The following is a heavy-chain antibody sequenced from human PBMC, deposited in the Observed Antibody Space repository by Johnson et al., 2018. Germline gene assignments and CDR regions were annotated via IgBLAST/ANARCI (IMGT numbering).Heavy chain of an antibody. CDR3: SRECYYDTGSNFLLDEAFDI. J-gene: IGHJ3*02. Sequence: QVQLVESGGGVVQPGRSXRLSCAASGFTFSKYAMHWVRQTPGKGLEWVAVISYEGSNKYYAASVKGRFAISRAHSKNTVYLQMNSLRPEDTAGYYCSRECYYDTGSNFLLDEAFDIWGQGTMVTVSS. V-gene: IGHV3-30*09. CDR1: GFTFSKYA. D-gene: IGHD3-22*01. CDR2: ISYEGSNK.